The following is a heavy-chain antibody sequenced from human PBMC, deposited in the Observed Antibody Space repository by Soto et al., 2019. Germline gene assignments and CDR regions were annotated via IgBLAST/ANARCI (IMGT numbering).Heavy chain of an antibody. Sequence: SLRLSCAASGFTFSSYSMNWVRQAPGKGLEWVSSISSSSSYIYYADSVKGRFTISRDNAKNSLYLQMNSLRAEDTAVYYCARGFRGAMFDAFDIWGQGTMVTVSS. D-gene: IGHD3-16*01. CDR3: ARGFRGAMFDAFDI. CDR2: ISSSSSYI. CDR1: GFTFSSYS. J-gene: IGHJ3*02. V-gene: IGHV3-21*01.